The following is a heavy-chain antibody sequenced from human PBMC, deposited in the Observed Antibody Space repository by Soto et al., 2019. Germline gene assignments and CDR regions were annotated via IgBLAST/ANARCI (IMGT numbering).Heavy chain of an antibody. CDR3: ARDLSSSWSEYYYYGMNV. D-gene: IGHD6-13*01. V-gene: IGHV1-2*04. Sequence: QVQLVQSGAEVKKPGASVKVSCKASGYTFTGYYMHWVRQAPGQGLEWMGWINPNSGGTNYAEKFQGWVNMTRDKSISTAYKELSRLRSDDKAVYYCARDLSSSWSEYYYYGMNVRGQGTTVTVSS. CDR1: GYTFTGYY. CDR2: INPNSGGT. J-gene: IGHJ6*02.